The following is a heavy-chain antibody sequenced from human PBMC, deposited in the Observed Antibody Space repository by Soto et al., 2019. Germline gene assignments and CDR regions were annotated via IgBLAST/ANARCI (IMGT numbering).Heavy chain of an antibody. J-gene: IGHJ6*02. CDR1: GYAFTGYY. V-gene: IGHV1-2*04. Sequence: ASVKVSCKASGYAFTGYYMHWVRQAPGQGLEWMGWINPNSGGTNYAQKFQGWVTMTRDTSISTAYMELSRLRSDDTAVYYCARDQETYGMDFWGQGTTVTVSS. CDR3: ARDQETYGMDF. CDR2: INPNSGGT.